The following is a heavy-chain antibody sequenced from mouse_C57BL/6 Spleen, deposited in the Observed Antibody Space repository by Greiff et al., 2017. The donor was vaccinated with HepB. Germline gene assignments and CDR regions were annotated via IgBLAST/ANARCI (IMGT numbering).Heavy chain of an antibody. CDR3: TATTVGDPAWFAY. Sequence: EVQLQQSGAELVRPGASVKLSCTASGFNIKDYYMHWVKQRPEQGLEWIGRIDPEDGDTEYAPKFQGKATMTADTSSNTAYLQLSSLTSEDTAVYYCTATTVGDPAWFAYWGQGTLVTVSA. CDR1: GFNIKDYY. V-gene: IGHV14-1*01. D-gene: IGHD1-1*01. CDR2: IDPEDGDT. J-gene: IGHJ3*01.